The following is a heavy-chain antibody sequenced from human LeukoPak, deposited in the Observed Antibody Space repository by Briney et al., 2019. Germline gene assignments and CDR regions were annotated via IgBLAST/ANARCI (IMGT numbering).Heavy chain of an antibody. Sequence: GGSLRLSCAASGFTFSSYAMNWVRQAPGKGLEWVSAISGSGGSTYYADSVKGRFTISRYNSKNTLYLQMNILRCEDTAVYYCAKDHSTMVRGVMGYWGQGTLVTVSS. D-gene: IGHD3-10*01. CDR1: GFTFSSYA. V-gene: IGHV3-23*01. CDR2: ISGSGGST. J-gene: IGHJ4*02. CDR3: AKDHSTMVRGVMGY.